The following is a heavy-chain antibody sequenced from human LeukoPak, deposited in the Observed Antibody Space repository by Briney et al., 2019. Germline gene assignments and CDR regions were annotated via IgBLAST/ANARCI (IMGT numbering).Heavy chain of an antibody. V-gene: IGHV3-64D*06. CDR3: VKGRLVTLTAFDY. CDR2: ISSNGGST. CDR1: GCTFSSYA. J-gene: IGHJ4*02. D-gene: IGHD3-9*01. Sequence: GGSLRLSCSASGCTFSSYAMHWVRQAPGKGLEYVSAISSNGGSTYYADSVKGRFTISRDNSKNTLYLQMSSLRAEDTAVYYCVKGRLVTLTAFDYWGQGTLVTVSS.